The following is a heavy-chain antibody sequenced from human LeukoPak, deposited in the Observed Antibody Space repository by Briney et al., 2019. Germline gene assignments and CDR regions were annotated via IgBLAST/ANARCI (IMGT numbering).Heavy chain of an antibody. V-gene: IGHV3-30*18. CDR3: AKVYSDYSLYYFDY. D-gene: IGHD2/OR15-2a*01. J-gene: IGHJ4*02. CDR2: ISYDGSNK. CDR1: GFTFSDYG. Sequence: PGRSLRLSCAASGFTFSDYGMHWVRQAPGKGLEWVAVISYDGSNKYYGDSVKGRFTISRDNSKNTVYLEMNSLRAEDTAVYYCAKVYSDYSLYYFDYWGQGALVTVSS.